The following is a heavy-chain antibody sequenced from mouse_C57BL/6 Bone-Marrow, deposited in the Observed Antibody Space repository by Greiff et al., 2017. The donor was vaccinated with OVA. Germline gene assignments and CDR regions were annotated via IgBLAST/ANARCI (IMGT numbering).Heavy chain of an antibody. CDR3: ARKRLRLYWYFDV. D-gene: IGHD2-2*01. J-gene: IGHJ1*03. V-gene: IGHV1-81*01. CDR2: IYPRSGNT. Sequence: VQLQQSGAELARPGASVKLSCKASGYTFTSYGISWVKQRTGQGLEWIGEIYPRSGNTYYNEQFKGKATLTADKSSSTAYMELRSLTSEDSAVYFCARKRLRLYWYFDVWGTGTTVTVSS. CDR1: GYTFTSYG.